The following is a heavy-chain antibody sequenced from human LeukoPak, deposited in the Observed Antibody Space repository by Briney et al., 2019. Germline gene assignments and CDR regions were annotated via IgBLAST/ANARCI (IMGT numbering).Heavy chain of an antibody. CDR1: GFTFSSYS. V-gene: IGHV3-21*01. CDR3: ARDPPHCSSTSCYFQH. D-gene: IGHD2-2*01. CDR2: ISSSSSYI. Sequence: AGGSLRLSCAASGFTFSSYSMNWVRQAPGKGLEWVSSISSSSSYIYYADSVKGRFTISRDNAKNSLYLQMNSLRAEDTAVYYCARDPPHCSSTSCYFQHWGQGTLVTVSS. J-gene: IGHJ1*01.